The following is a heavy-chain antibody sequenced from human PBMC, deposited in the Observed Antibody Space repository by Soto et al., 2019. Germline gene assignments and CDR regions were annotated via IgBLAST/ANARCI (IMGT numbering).Heavy chain of an antibody. Sequence: PSETLSLTCTVSGDSISGYYWSWIRQAPGKGLEWIGYTYYTGRTDYNPSLKSQVSMSVDTSKNKFSLKLTSVTAADTAMYFCASHNCGGDCYSRYFQHWGQGTLVTVSS. J-gene: IGHJ1*01. D-gene: IGHD2-21*02. CDR3: ASHNCGGDCYSRYFQH. CDR2: TYYTGRT. V-gene: IGHV4-59*01. CDR1: GDSISGYY.